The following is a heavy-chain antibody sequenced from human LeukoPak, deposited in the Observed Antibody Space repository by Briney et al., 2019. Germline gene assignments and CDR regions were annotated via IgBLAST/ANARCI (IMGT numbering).Heavy chain of an antibody. Sequence: PSETLSLTCGVSGYSMSSGYHWGWLRHPPGEVLEWRGYVFQSGSTYYNPSVKSRVTIPVDTSKNQFYLKLSSVTAADTAVYYCARERSSSWFIEFWGQGILVAVSS. CDR3: ARERSSSWFIEF. CDR1: GYSMSSGYH. CDR2: VFQSGST. D-gene: IGHD6-13*01. J-gene: IGHJ4*02. V-gene: IGHV4-38-2*02.